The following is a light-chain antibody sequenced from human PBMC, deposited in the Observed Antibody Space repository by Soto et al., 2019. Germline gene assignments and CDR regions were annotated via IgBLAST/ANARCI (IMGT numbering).Light chain of an antibody. Sequence: QSVLTQPPSVSGAPGQRVTISCTGSSSNIGAGYDVHWYQQLPGTAPKLLVYGNSNRPSGVPDRFSGSKSGTSASLAITGLQAEDEADYYCQSYARRLSGSVVFGGGTKLTVL. CDR3: QSYARRLSGSVV. CDR1: SSNIGAGYD. J-gene: IGLJ2*01. CDR2: GNS. V-gene: IGLV1-40*01.